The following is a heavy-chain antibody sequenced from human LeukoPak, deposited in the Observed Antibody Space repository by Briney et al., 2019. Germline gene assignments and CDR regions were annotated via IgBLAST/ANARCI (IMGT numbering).Heavy chain of an antibody. J-gene: IGHJ2*01. CDR2: IYYSGST. D-gene: IGHD6-13*01. CDR1: GGSISSGDYY. CDR3: ARRESPGSSQYFYWYFDL. V-gene: IGHV4-30-4*01. Sequence: SQTLSLTCTVSGGSISSGDYYWSWIRQPPGKGLEWIGYIYYSGSTYYNPSLKSRVTISVDTSKNQFSLKLSSVTAADTAVYYCARRESPGSSQYFYWYFDLWGRGTLVTVS.